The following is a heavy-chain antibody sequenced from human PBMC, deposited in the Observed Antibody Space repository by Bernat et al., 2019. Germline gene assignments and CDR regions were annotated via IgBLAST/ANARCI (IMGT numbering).Heavy chain of an antibody. D-gene: IGHD2-2*01. J-gene: IGHJ4*02. Sequence: QVQLVQSGAEVKKPGSSVKVSCKASGGTFSSYAISWVRQAPGQGLEWMGGIIPIFGTANYAQKFQGRVTITADESTSTAYMELSSLRSEDTAVYYCARSFRAYCSSTSCPPGFDYWGQGTLVTVSS. V-gene: IGHV1-69*01. CDR2: IIPIFGTA. CDR1: GGTFSSYA. CDR3: ARSFRAYCSSTSCPPGFDY.